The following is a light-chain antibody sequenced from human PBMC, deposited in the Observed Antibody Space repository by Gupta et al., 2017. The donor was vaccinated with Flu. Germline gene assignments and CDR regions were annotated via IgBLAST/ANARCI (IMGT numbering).Light chain of an antibody. Sequence: EIVLTQSPATLSLSPGERATLSCRASQSVSSYLAWYQQKPGQAPRLLIYEASNRATGITARFSGSGSGTDFTRTSSSIETEDFEGYDGQQPVSFGQGTKLEIK. J-gene: IGKJ2*03. CDR3: QQPVS. CDR2: EAS. CDR1: QSVSSY. V-gene: IGKV3-11*01.